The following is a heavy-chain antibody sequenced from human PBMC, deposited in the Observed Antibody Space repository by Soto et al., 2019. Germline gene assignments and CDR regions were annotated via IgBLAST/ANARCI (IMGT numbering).Heavy chain of an antibody. CDR1: GFTFNSYI. CDR3: AKDHGPNSWQWRYGMVV. CDR2: ITSDGDST. V-gene: IGHV3-23*01. J-gene: IGHJ6*02. Sequence: PGGSLRLSCAASGFTFNSYIMNWVRQTPGKGLEWVSFITSDGDSTYYADSVKGRFGISRDNSKNTLYLQMNSLGADDTAVYYCAKDHGPNSWQWRYGMVVWGQGTTVTVSS. D-gene: IGHD6-13*01.